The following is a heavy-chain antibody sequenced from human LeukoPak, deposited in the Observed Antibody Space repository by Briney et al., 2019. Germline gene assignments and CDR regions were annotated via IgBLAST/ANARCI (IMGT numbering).Heavy chain of an antibody. CDR3: ARVGTMIDI. Sequence: SSETLSLTCTVSGGSISSYYWSWIRQPPGKGLEWIGEINHSGSTNYNPSLKSRVTISVDTSKNQFSLKLSSVTAADTAVYYCARVGTMIDIWGQGTMVTVSS. CDR1: GGSISSYY. V-gene: IGHV4-34*01. J-gene: IGHJ3*02. CDR2: INHSGST. D-gene: IGHD3-22*01.